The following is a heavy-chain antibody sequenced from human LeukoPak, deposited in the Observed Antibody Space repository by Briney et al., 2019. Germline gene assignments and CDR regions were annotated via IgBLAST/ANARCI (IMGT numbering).Heavy chain of an antibody. CDR2: IYYSGST. CDR3: ARRTYYYESSGYYYYYMDV. J-gene: IGHJ6*03. Sequence: PSETLSLTCTVSGASITSGGYYWSWIRQHPGKGLEWIGYIYYSGSTYYNPSLKSRVTISGDTSKNQFSLKLSPVTAADTAVYYCARRTYYYESSGYYYYYMDVWGKGTTVTVSS. D-gene: IGHD3-22*01. CDR1: GASITSGGYY. V-gene: IGHV4-31*03.